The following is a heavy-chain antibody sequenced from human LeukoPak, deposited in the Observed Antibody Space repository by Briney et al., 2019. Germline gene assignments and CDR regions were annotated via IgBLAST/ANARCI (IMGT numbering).Heavy chain of an antibody. J-gene: IGHJ3*02. CDR1: KFNFHNYG. V-gene: IGHV3-23*01. Sequence: GGSLRPSCTTPKFNFHNYGLTWVRQAPGKELEWVSSISGSGAQYAASVQGRFTISRDNSKNTLYLQMNSLRAEDTAVYYCAKDPNGDYIGAFDIWGQGTMVTVSS. CDR3: AKDPNGDYIGAFDI. D-gene: IGHD4-17*01. CDR2: ISGSGA.